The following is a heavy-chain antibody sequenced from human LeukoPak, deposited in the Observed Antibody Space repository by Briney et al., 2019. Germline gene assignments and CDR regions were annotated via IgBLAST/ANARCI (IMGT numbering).Heavy chain of an antibody. V-gene: IGHV4-59*01. D-gene: IGHD5-12*01. Sequence: SETLSLTCAVYGGSISSYYWSWIRQPPGKGLEWIGYIYYSGSTNCNPSLKSRVTISLDTSKNQFSLKLSSVTAADTAVYYCARRRARDGYNVRSAFDTWGQGTMVTVSS. CDR3: ARRRARDGYNVRSAFDT. CDR2: IYYSGST. CDR1: GGSISSYY. J-gene: IGHJ3*02.